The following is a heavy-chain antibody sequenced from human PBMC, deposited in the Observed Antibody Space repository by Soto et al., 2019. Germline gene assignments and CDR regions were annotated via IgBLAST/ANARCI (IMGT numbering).Heavy chain of an antibody. D-gene: IGHD3-22*01. V-gene: IGHV3-7*01. CDR2: IKQDGSEK. Sequence: PVGSLRLSCAASGFTFSSYWMSWVRQAPGKGLEWVANIKQDGSEKYYVDSVKGRFTISRDNAKNSLYLQMNSLRAEDTAVYYFARFDSSGYYYDVYWGQGTLVTVSS. CDR1: GFTFSSYW. CDR3: ARFDSSGYYYDVY. J-gene: IGHJ4*02.